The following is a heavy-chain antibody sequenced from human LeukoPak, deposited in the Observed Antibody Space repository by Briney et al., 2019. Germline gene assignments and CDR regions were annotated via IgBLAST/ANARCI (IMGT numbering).Heavy chain of an antibody. Sequence: SETLSLTCTVSGYSISSGYYWGWIRQPPGKGLEWIGSIYHSGSTYYNPSLKSRVTISVDTSKNQFSLKLSSVTAADTAVYYCEREVPDSSRRSGIDYWGQEPWSPSPQ. CDR3: EREVPDSSRRSGIDY. J-gene: IGHJ4*01. CDR2: IYHSGST. V-gene: IGHV4-38-2*02. D-gene: IGHD6-13*01. CDR1: GYSISSGYY.